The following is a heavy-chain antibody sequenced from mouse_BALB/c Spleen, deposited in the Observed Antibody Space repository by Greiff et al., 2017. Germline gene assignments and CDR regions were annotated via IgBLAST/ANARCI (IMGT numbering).Heavy chain of an antibody. CDR3: ARPSIRERYYAMDY. CDR1: GYAFSSSW. CDR2: IYPGDGDT. D-gene: IGHD2-3*01. V-gene: IGHV1-82*01. J-gene: IGHJ4*01. Sequence: QVQLQQSGPELVKPGASVKISCKASGYAFSSSWMNWVKQRPGQGLEWIGRIYPGDGDTNYNGKFKGKATLTADKSSSTAYMQLSSLTSVDSAVYFCARPSIRERYYAMDYWGQGTSVTVSS.